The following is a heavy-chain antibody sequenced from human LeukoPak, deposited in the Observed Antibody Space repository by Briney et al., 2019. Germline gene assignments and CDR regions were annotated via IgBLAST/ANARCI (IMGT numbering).Heavy chain of an antibody. J-gene: IGHJ4*02. D-gene: IGHD6-19*01. Sequence: ASVKVSCKASGYTFTGYYMHWVRQAPGQGLEWMGWINPNSGGTNYAQKFQGRVTMTRDTSISTAYMELSRLRSDDTAVYYCARGLIAVAGTGFDYWGQGTLVTVSS. V-gene: IGHV1-2*02. CDR3: ARGLIAVAGTGFDY. CDR2: INPNSGGT. CDR1: GYTFTGYY.